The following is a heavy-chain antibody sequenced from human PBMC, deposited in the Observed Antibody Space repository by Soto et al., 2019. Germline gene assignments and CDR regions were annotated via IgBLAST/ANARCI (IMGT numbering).Heavy chain of an antibody. CDR1: GFTFSSYA. Sequence: QVQLVASGGGVVQPGRSLRLSCAASGFTFSSYAMHWVRQAPGKGLEWVAVISYDGSNKYYEDSVKGRFTISRDNSKNTLYLQMNSLRAEDTAVYYCASAKRGIVVVTDYWGQGTLVTVSS. CDR3: ASAKRGIVVVTDY. D-gene: IGHD2-2*01. J-gene: IGHJ4*02. CDR2: ISYDGSNK. V-gene: IGHV3-30-3*01.